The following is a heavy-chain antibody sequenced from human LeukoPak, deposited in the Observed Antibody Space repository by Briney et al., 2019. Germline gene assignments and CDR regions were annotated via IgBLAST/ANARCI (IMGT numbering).Heavy chain of an antibody. J-gene: IGHJ6*02. CDR1: GYTFTGYY. V-gene: IGHV1-2*02. CDR3: ATYSNSTLQYYYGLDV. Sequence: ASVNVSFKTSGYTFTGYYLHWVRQAPGQGLEWMGWIRPNSGGTKNAQKFQGRVTMTRDTSISTAYMELNRLTSDDTAVYYCATYSNSTLQYYYGLDVWGQGTTVTVSS. D-gene: IGHD6-6*01. CDR2: IRPNSGGT.